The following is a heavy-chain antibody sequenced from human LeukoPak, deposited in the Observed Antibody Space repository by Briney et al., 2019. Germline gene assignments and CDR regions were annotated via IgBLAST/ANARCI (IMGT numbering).Heavy chain of an antibody. Sequence: SETLSLTCTVSGGSISSYYWSWIRQPPGKGLEWIGYIYNSGSTYYNPSLKSRVTISVDTSKNQFSPKVSSVTAADTAVYYCARGDCSGSICYSPMDVWGTGTTVTVSS. CDR3: ARGDCSGSICYSPMDV. V-gene: IGHV4-59*08. CDR1: GGSISSYY. CDR2: IYNSGST. J-gene: IGHJ6*03. D-gene: IGHD2-21*01.